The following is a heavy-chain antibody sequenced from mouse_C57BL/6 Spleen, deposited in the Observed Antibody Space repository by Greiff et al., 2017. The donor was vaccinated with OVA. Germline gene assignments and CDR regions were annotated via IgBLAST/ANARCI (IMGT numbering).Heavy chain of an antibody. J-gene: IGHJ4*01. CDR3: ARGNYGPGDY. V-gene: IGHV3-6*01. Sequence: ESGPGLVKPSQSLSLTCSVTGYSITSGYYWNWIRQFPGNKLEWMGYISYDGSNNYNPSLKNRISITRDTSKNQFFLKLNSVTTEDTATYYCARGNYGPGDYWGQGTSVTVSS. CDR1: GYSITSGYY. D-gene: IGHD1-1*01. CDR2: ISYDGSN.